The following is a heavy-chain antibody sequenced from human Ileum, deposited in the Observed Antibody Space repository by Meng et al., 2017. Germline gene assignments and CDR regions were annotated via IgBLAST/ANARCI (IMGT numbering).Heavy chain of an antibody. CDR3: ARRAHYGDPPR. D-gene: IGHD4-17*01. CDR2: IYYSGST. CDR1: GGSMRSGDNY. Sequence: QVQLQESGPGLVNPSQTLSLTCSVSGGSMRSGDNYWSWIRQPPGKGLEWIGYIYYSGSTYYTPSLKSRVIMSVDTSANRFSLNLNSVTAAETAVYYCARRAHYGDPPRWGQGTLVTVSS. V-gene: IGHV4-30-4*01. J-gene: IGHJ4*02.